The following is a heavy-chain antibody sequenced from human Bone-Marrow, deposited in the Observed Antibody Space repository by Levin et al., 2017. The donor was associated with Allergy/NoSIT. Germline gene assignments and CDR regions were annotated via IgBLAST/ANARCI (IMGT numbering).Heavy chain of an antibody. V-gene: IGHV3-11*01. J-gene: IGHJ4*02. Sequence: GESLKISCAASGFTFSDFYMSWVRQAPGKGLEWVAYIRSSGSVIGYADSVKGRFTISRDNAKKSLYLQMNSLRADDTAVYYCARDSPWGEWTSFDYWGQGTLVTVSS. CDR1: GFTFSDFY. CDR3: ARDSPWGEWTSFDY. CDR2: IRSSGSVI. D-gene: IGHD3-10*01.